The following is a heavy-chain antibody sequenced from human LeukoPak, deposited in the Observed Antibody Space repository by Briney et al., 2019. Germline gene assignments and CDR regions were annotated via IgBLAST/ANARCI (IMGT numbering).Heavy chain of an antibody. V-gene: IGHV3-33*01. CDR1: GFTFSSYG. D-gene: IGHD2-15*01. J-gene: IGHJ6*03. CDR3: ARDKVPRGYYMDV. Sequence: GRSLRLSCAASGFTFSSYGMHWVRQAPGKGLEWVAVIWYDGSNKYYADSVKGRFTISRDNSKNTLYLQMKSLRAEDTAVYYCARDKVPRGYYMDVWGKGTTVTVSS. CDR2: IWYDGSNK.